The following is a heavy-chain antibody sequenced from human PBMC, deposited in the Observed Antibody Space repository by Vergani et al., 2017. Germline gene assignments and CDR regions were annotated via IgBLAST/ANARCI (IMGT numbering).Heavy chain of an antibody. CDR1: GFTFSNYD. D-gene: IGHD2/OR15-2a*01. V-gene: IGHV3-30*18. CDR2: ISYDGSDK. Sequence: VQLVESGGGVVQPGRSLRLSCAGSGFTFSNYDIHWVRQAPGKGLEWVAVISYDGSDKYYADSVKGRFTISRDNSKNTLYLQMNSLRGEDTAVYYCAKDRSTSRYGMDVWGQGTTVTVSS. CDR3: AKDRSTSRYGMDV. J-gene: IGHJ6*02.